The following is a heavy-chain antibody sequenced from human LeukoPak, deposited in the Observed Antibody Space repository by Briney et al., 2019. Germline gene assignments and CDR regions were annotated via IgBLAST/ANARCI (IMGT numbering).Heavy chain of an antibody. D-gene: IGHD6-19*01. CDR3: ASFPSSGWYVSGNDF. Sequence: GGSLRLSCAASGFSVRSNYMSWVRQSPRKGLEWVSFMYSGGSTDYADSVKGRFIISRDNGKYSLYLQMNSLRAEDTAVYYCASFPSSGWYVSGNDFWGQGTLVTVSS. CDR1: GFSVRSNY. J-gene: IGHJ4*02. V-gene: IGHV3-53*01. CDR2: MYSGGST.